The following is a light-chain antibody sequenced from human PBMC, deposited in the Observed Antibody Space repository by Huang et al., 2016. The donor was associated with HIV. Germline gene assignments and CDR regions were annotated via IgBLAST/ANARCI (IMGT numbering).Light chain of an antibody. Sequence: EIVLTQSPATLSLSPGDRATLSCRARQSVGSYLALYQPKPGQAQRLLIYDASNRATINPSTFIGGGSGRAFTITIISLEPEDFCVYYCQHRSNWPPPTFGQGTKV. CDR2: DAS. CDR3: QHRSNWPPPT. CDR1: QSVGSY. V-gene: IGKV3-11*02. J-gene: IGKJ1*01.